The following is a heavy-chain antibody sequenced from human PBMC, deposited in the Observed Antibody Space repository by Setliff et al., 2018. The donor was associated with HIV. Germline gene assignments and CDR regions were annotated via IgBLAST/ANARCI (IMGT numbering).Heavy chain of an antibody. V-gene: IGHV3-30*04. Sequence: GGSLRLSCAASGFTFSSYAMSWVRQAPGKGLEWVAVTSHDGSQKYYADFVKGRFTISRDNSKNTVYLQMNSLRVDDTAVYYCAKSRITSQYDALDIWGQGTMVTVSS. J-gene: IGHJ3*02. D-gene: IGHD2-2*01. CDR2: TSHDGSQK. CDR1: GFTFSSYA. CDR3: AKSRITSQYDALDI.